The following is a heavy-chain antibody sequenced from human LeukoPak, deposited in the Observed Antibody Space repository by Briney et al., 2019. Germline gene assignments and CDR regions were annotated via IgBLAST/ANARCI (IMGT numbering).Heavy chain of an antibody. D-gene: IGHD3-3*01. CDR2: ISYDGSNK. CDR3: ARGFLEWLSSYGMDV. J-gene: IGHJ6*02. CDR1: GFTFSSYA. V-gene: IGHV3-30-3*01. Sequence: PGRSLRLSCAASGFTFSSYAMHWVRQAPGKGLEWVAVISYDGSNKYYADSVKGRFTISRDNSKNTLYLQMNSLRAEDTAVYYCARGFLEWLSSYGMDVWGQGTTVTVSS.